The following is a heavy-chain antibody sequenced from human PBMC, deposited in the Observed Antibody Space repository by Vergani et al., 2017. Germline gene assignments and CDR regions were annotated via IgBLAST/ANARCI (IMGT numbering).Heavy chain of an antibody. V-gene: IGHV3-21*01. Sequence: EVQLVESGGGLVKPGGSLRLSCVASGFTFGSYNMNWVRQAPGKGLEWVSFISSSSSYRYYADSVKGRFTISRDNGEYSLLLQMNSLRPEDTAVYYCASGVPGYQLATQYFQHWGQGTLVTVSS. CDR3: ASGVPGYQLATQYFQH. CDR2: ISSSSSYR. J-gene: IGHJ1*01. CDR1: GFTFGSYN. D-gene: IGHD2-2*01.